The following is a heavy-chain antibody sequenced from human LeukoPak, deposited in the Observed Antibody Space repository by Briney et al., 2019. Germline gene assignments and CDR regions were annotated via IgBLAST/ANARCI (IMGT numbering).Heavy chain of an antibody. D-gene: IGHD3-10*01. CDR1: GYTFTSYD. CDR2: MNPNSGNT. CDR3: AREWFGDLLNGMDV. J-gene: IGHJ6*02. Sequence: ASVKVSCKASGYTFTSYDINWVRQATGQGLEWMGWMNPNSGNTGYAQKFQGRVTMTRTTSISAAYMELSSLGSEDTAVYYCAREWFGDLLNGMDVWGQGTTVTVSS. V-gene: IGHV1-8*01.